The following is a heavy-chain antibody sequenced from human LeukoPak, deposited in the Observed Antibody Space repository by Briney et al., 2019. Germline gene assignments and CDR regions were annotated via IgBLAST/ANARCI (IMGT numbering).Heavy chain of an antibody. CDR1: GFTFRSYA. CDR2: ISASGGNT. CDR3: AKDPSPYGDYRHYFDY. Sequence: GGSLRLSCVASGFTFRSYAMSWVRQAPGKGLESVSSISASGGNTYYADSVKGRFTISRDYSMNTLYLQMNSLRAKDTAVYYCAKDPSPYGDYRHYFDYWGQGTLVSVSS. J-gene: IGHJ4*02. V-gene: IGHV3-23*01. D-gene: IGHD4-17*01.